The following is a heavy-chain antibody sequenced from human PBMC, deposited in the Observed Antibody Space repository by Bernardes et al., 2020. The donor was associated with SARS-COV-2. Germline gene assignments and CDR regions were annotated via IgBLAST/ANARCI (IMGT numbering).Heavy chain of an antibody. Sequence: KVSCKASGYTFTGYYMHWVRQAPGQGLEWMGWINPNSGGTNYAQKFQDWVTMTRDTSISTAYMELSRLRSDDTAVYYCASGGRVGYSDPFDYWGQGNLVTVSS. D-gene: IGHD1-26*01. CDR1: GYTFTGYY. V-gene: IGHV1-2*04. CDR3: ASGGRVGYSDPFDY. J-gene: IGHJ4*02. CDR2: INPNSGGT.